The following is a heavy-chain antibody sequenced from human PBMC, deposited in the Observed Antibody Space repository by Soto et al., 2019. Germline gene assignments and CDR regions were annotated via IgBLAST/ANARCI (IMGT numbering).Heavy chain of an antibody. Sequence: PSETLSLTCTVSGGSISSYYWSWIRQPPGKGLEWIGYIYYSGSTNYNPSLKSRVTISVDTSKNQFSLKLSSVTAADTAVYYCAIASYDFWSGYSRDDHYFDYWGQGTLVTVSS. CDR1: GGSISSYY. V-gene: IGHV4-59*01. J-gene: IGHJ4*02. D-gene: IGHD3-3*01. CDR3: AIASYDFWSGYSRDDHYFDY. CDR2: IYYSGST.